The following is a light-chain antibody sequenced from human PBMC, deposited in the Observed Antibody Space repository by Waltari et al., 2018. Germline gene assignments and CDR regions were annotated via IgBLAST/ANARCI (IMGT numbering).Light chain of an antibody. J-gene: IGLJ3*02. CDR2: RDN. CDR1: STNVGNKG. Sequence: QAGLTQPPSVSKALRQTATPTRTGNSTNVGNKGPAWLHKPQEHPPKLLPYRDNDRPSGISERCSASRSGNTASLTITGLQPEDEADYYCSAWDTGLTGWVFGGGTKLTVL. CDR3: SAWDTGLTGWV. V-gene: IGLV10-54*04.